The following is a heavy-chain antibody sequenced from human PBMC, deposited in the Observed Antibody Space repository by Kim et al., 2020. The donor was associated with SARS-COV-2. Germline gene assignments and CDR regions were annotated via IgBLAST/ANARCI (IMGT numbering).Heavy chain of an antibody. D-gene: IGHD3-10*02. V-gene: IGHV3-30*07. J-gene: IGHJ4*02. CDR3: ARDFTLFGGERNFDY. Sequence: DSVKGRFTISRDNSKNTLYLQMNSLRAEDTAVYYCARDFTLFGGERNFDYWGQGTLVTVSS.